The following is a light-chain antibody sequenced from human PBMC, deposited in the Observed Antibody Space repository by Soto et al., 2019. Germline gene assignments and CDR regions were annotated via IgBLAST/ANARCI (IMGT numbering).Light chain of an antibody. V-gene: IGLV2-14*01. J-gene: IGLJ1*01. CDR3: SSFTIRTTVV. Sequence: QSALTQPASVSGSPGQLITVSCTGTSSDVGGYKYVSWYQQHPGKAPKLMIYEVTNRPSGVSNRFSGSKSGNTASLTISGLQAEDGADYYCSSFTIRTTVVFGTGTKVTVL. CDR2: EVT. CDR1: SSDVGGYKY.